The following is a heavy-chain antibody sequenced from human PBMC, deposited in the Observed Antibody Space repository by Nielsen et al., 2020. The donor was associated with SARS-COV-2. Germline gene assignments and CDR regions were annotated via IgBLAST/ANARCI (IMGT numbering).Heavy chain of an antibody. D-gene: IGHD3-10*01. J-gene: IGHJ4*02. CDR2: ISGSGGST. V-gene: IGHV3-23*01. CDR3: AKDVTPLEDYYGSGWG. CDR1: GFTFSSYA. Sequence: GGSLRLSCAASGFTFSSYAMSWVRQAPGKGLEWVSAISGSGGSTYYADSVKGRFTISRDNSKNTLYLQMNSLRAEDTAVYYCAKDVTPLEDYYGSGWGWGQGTLVTVSS.